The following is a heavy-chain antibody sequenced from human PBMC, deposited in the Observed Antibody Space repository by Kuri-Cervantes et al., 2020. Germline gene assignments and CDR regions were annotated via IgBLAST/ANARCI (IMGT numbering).Heavy chain of an antibody. J-gene: IGHJ6*02. V-gene: IGHV3-30-3*01. D-gene: IGHD2-15*01. Sequence: GESLKISCAASGFTFSSYAMHWVRQAPGKGLEWVAVISYDGSNKYYADSVKGRFTISRDNSKNTLYLQMNSLRAEDTAVYYCAKDQVDIVVVVAATFGGKGHYYYYGMDVWGQGTTVTVSS. CDR3: AKDQVDIVVVVAATFGGKGHYYYYGMDV. CDR1: GFTFSSYA. CDR2: ISYDGSNK.